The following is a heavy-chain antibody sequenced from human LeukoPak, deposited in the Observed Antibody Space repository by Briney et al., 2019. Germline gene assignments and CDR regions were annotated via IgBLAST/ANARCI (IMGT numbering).Heavy chain of an antibody. J-gene: IGHJ4*02. Sequence: SETLSLTCSVSGGSISSSNYYWSWIRQPAGKGLEWIGRIYTSGSTNYNPSLKSRVTMSVDTSKNQFSLKLSSVTAADTAVYYCARDTYYYGSGSYRLDYWGQGTLVTVSS. CDR2: IYTSGST. CDR3: ARDTYYYGSGSYRLDY. CDR1: GGSISSSNYY. V-gene: IGHV4-61*02. D-gene: IGHD3-10*01.